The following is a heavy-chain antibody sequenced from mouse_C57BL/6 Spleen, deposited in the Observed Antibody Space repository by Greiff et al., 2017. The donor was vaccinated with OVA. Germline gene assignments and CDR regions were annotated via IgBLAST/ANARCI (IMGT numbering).Heavy chain of an antibody. J-gene: IGHJ4*01. Sequence: EVKLLESGPGLVKPSQSLSLTCSVTGYSITSGYYWNWIRQFPGNKLEWMGYISYDGSNNYNPSLKNRISITRDTSKNQFFLKLNSVTTEDTATYYCADGYYEGGMDYWGQGTSVTVSS. V-gene: IGHV3-6*01. CDR3: ADGYYEGGMDY. D-gene: IGHD2-3*01. CDR1: GYSITSGYY. CDR2: ISYDGSN.